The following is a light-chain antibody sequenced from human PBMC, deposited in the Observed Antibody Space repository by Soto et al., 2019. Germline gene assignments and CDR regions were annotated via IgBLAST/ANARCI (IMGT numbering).Light chain of an antibody. V-gene: IGLV2-11*01. J-gene: IGLJ1*01. CDR1: SSDVGGYNY. CDR3: CSYAGSYPYV. Sequence: QSVLTQPRSVSGSPGQSVTISCTGTSSDVGGYNYVSWYQQHPDKAPKLMIYDVSKRPSGVPDRFSGSKSGNTASLTISGLQAEDEADYYCCSYAGSYPYVFGTGTK. CDR2: DVS.